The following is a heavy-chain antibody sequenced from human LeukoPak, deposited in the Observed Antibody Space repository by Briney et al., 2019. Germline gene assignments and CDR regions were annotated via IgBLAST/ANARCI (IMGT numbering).Heavy chain of an antibody. J-gene: IGHJ4*02. CDR1: GFTVSSNY. CDR3: ARESGSYYGVTLDY. V-gene: IGHV3-66*01. Sequence: GGSLRLSCAASGFTVSSNYMSWVRQAPGKGLEWVSVIYSGGRTEYADSVKGRFTISRDNSKNTLYLQMNSLRAEDTAVYYCARESGSYYGVTLDYWGQGTLVTVSS. CDR2: IYSGGRT. D-gene: IGHD1-26*01.